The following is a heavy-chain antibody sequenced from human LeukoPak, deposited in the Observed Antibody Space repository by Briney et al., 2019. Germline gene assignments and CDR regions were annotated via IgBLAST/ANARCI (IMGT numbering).Heavy chain of an antibody. D-gene: IGHD1-26*01. CDR3: ARGFGYRGRTVDY. CDR1: GGSFSGYY. Sequence: PSETLSLTCAVYGGSFSGYYWSWIRQPPGKGLEWIGEINHSGSTNYNPSLKSRVTISVDTSKNQFSLKLGSVTAADTAVYYCARGFGYRGRTVDYWGQGTLVTVSS. V-gene: IGHV4-34*01. CDR2: INHSGST. J-gene: IGHJ4*02.